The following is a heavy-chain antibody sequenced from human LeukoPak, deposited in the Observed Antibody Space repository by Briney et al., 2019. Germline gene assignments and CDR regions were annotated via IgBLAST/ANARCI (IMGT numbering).Heavy chain of an antibody. J-gene: IGHJ6*02. CDR2: MYYTGST. CDR1: GYSISSSNW. D-gene: IGHD1-26*01. V-gene: IGHV4-28*03. Sequence: PSETLSLTCAVSGYSISSSNWWGWIRQPPGKGLEWIGYMYYTGSTYYNPSLKSRVTMSVDTSKNQFSLKLSSVTAADTAVYYCARAGVGATTDPSPPDYYYYYGMDVWGQGTTVTVSS. CDR3: ARAGVGATTDPSPPDYYYYYGMDV.